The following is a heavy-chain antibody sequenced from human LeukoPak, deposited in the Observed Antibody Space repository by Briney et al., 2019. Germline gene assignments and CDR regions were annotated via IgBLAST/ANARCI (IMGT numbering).Heavy chain of an antibody. J-gene: IGHJ5*02. CDR3: ARTYDSSGYYHRWFDP. CDR2: IIPIFGTA. D-gene: IGHD3-22*01. Sequence: ASVKVSCKASGGTFSSYAISWVRQAPGQGLEWMGGIIPIFGTANYAQKFQGRVTITTDESTSTAYMELSSLRSEDTAVYYCARTYDSSGYYHRWFDPWGQGTLVTVSS. CDR1: GGTFSSYA. V-gene: IGHV1-69*05.